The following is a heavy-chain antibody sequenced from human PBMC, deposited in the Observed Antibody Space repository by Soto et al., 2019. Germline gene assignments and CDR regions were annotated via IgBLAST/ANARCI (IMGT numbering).Heavy chain of an antibody. CDR1: GYTLTELS. J-gene: IGHJ3*02. D-gene: IGHD5-12*01. Sequence: GASVKVSCKVSGYTLTELSMHWVRQAPGKGLEWMGGFDPEDGETIYAQKFQGRVTMTKDTSTDTAYMELSSLRSEDTAVYYCATDSRFVHQVATISDAFDIWGQGTMVTVSS. V-gene: IGHV1-24*01. CDR2: FDPEDGET. CDR3: ATDSRFVHQVATISDAFDI.